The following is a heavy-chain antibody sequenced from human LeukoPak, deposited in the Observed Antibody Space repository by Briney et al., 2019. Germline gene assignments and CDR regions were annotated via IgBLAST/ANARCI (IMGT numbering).Heavy chain of an antibody. D-gene: IGHD4/OR15-4a*01. CDR1: GGSINSYY. CDR2: IYYTGST. V-gene: IGHV4-59*01. CDR3: ARDCGDDYDYYYGMDV. Sequence: SETLSLTCTVSGGSINSYYWSWIRHPPGKGLEWIGYIYYTGSTDYNPSLKSRVTISVDTSKNQFSLKLSSVTAADTAVYYCARDCGDDYDYYYGMDVWGQGTTVTVSS. J-gene: IGHJ6*02.